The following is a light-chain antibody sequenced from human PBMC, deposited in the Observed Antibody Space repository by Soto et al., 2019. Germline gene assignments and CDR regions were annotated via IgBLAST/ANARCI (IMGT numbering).Light chain of an antibody. CDR3: SSYADNNRYV. V-gene: IGLV2-8*01. Sequence: QSALTQPPSASGSPGQSVTISCTGTTSDVGGYNYVSWYQQHPGKAPKLLIYEVIKRPSGVPDRFSGSKSGDTASLTVSGLQAEDEADYYCSSYADNNRYVFGTGTKLTVL. CDR1: TSDVGGYNY. J-gene: IGLJ1*01. CDR2: EVI.